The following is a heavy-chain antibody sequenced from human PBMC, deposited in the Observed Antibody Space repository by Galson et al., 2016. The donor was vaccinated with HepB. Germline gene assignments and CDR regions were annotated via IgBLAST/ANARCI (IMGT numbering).Heavy chain of an antibody. Sequence: SLRLSCAASGFTFSHYGLHWVRQAPGKGLEWLAVIWYDTYYADSVRGRFTISRDNSHNTLYLQMNSLRVDDTALYYCTKSRLGYSYGYRFDDWGQGTTVTVSS. CDR2: IWYDT. CDR3: TKSRLGYSYGYRFDD. J-gene: IGHJ6*02. CDR1: GFTFSHYG. D-gene: IGHD5-18*01. V-gene: IGHV3-33*06.